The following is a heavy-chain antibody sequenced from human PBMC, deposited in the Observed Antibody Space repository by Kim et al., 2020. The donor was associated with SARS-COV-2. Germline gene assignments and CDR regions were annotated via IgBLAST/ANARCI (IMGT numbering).Heavy chain of an antibody. CDR2: INAGNGNT. CDR1: GYTFTSYA. V-gene: IGHV1-3*01. D-gene: IGHD6-19*01. CDR3: ARALAVAGPLGY. Sequence: SVKVSCKASGYTFTSYAMHWVRQAPGQRLEWMGWINAGNGNTKYSQKFQGRVTITRDTSASTAYMELSSLRSEDTAVYYCARALAVAGPLGYWGQGTLVTVSS. J-gene: IGHJ4*02.